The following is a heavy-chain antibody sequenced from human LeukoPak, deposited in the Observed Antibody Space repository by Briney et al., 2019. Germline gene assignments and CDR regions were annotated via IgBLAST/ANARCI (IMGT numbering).Heavy chain of an antibody. CDR1: GYTFTSYY. CDR2: ISAYNGNT. Sequence: ASVKVSCKASGYTFTSYYMHWVRQAPGQGLEWMGWISAYNGNTNYAQKLQGRVTMTTDTSTSTAYMELRSLRSDDTAVYYCARDRNDGYRDFDYWGQGTLVTVSS. V-gene: IGHV1-18*04. D-gene: IGHD1-1*01. J-gene: IGHJ4*02. CDR3: ARDRNDGYRDFDY.